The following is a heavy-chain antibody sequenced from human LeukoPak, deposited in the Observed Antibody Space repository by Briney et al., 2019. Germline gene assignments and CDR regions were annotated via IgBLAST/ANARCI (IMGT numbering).Heavy chain of an antibody. CDR3: AKDSSGYYSPYYYYYGMDV. CDR1: GFTFDDYA. CDR2: ISWNSGSI. D-gene: IGHD3-22*01. J-gene: IGHJ6*02. V-gene: IGHV3-9*01. Sequence: HPGGSLRLSCAASGFTFDDYAMHWVRQAPGKGLEWVLGISWNSGSIGYADSVKGRFTISRDNAKNSLYLQMNSLSAEDTALYYCAKDSSGYYSPYYYYYGMDVWGQGTTVTVSS.